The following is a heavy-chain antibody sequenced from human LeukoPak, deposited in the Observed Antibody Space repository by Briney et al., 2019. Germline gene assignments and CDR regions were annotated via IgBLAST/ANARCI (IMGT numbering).Heavy chain of an antibody. CDR1: GFSFPSYG. Sequence: ASVKLSCKLSGFSFPSYGISWVRQAPGQGLEWIGWITAYDGETNYAEKFQGRVTMATDTSTSTASMELWSLRSDDTAVYYCARDWQLRCGSYVFDIWGQGTVVTVSS. D-gene: IGHD1-1*01. CDR3: ARDWQLRCGSYVFDI. CDR2: ITAYDGET. J-gene: IGHJ3*02. V-gene: IGHV1-18*01.